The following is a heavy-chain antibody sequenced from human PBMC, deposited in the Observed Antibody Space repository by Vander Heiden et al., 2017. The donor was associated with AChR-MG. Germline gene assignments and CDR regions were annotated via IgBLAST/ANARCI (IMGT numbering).Heavy chain of an antibody. CDR3: ASIAALGGGYYYYYRMDV. V-gene: IGHV3-7*01. CDR2: IKQDGSEK. CDR1: GFTFSSYW. Sequence: EVQLVESGGGLVQPGGSLRLSCAASGFTFSSYWMSWVRQAPGKGLEWVANIKQDGSEKYYVDSVKGRFTISRDNAKNSLYLQMNSLRAEDTAVYYCASIAALGGGYYYYYRMDVWGQGTTVTVSS. J-gene: IGHJ6*02. D-gene: IGHD6-6*01.